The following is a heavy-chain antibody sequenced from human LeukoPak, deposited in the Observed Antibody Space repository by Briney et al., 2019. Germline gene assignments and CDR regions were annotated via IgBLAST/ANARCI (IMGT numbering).Heavy chain of an antibody. D-gene: IGHD6-19*01. J-gene: IGHJ6*02. Sequence: ASVKVSCKASGGTFSSYAISWVRQAPGQGLEWMGGIIPIFGTANYAQKFQGRVTITADESTSTAYMELSSLRSEDTAVYYCARDLHSSGWSNYYGMDVWGQGTTVTVSS. CDR1: GGTFSSYA. CDR3: ARDLHSSGWSNYYGMDV. V-gene: IGHV1-69*01. CDR2: IIPIFGTA.